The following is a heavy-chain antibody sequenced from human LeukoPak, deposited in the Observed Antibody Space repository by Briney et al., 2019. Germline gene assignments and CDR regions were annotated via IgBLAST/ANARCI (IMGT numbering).Heavy chain of an antibody. Sequence: GGSLRLSCAASGFTFSSYAMHWVRQAPGKGLEWVAVISYDGSNKYYADSVKGRFTISRDNSKNTLYLQMNSLRAEDTAVYYCARDGADIVMVVAATLGYYFDYWGQGTLVTVSS. CDR1: GFTFSSYA. J-gene: IGHJ4*02. V-gene: IGHV3-30-3*01. CDR3: ARDGADIVMVVAATLGYYFDY. D-gene: IGHD2-15*01. CDR2: ISYDGSNK.